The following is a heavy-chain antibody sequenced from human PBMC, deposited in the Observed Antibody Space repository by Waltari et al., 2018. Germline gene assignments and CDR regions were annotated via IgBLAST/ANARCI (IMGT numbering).Heavy chain of an antibody. CDR2: ITHSGRT. D-gene: IGHD3-3*01. Sequence: QVQLQQWGAGLLKPSETLSLTCAVYGGSFSGYYWSWIRQPPGKGLEWIGEITHSGRTNYNPALKGRVTISVDTSKNQFSLNLSSGTAADTAVYYCARGKGFWSGYSWFDPWGQGTLVTVSS. V-gene: IGHV4-34*01. CDR3: ARGKGFWSGYSWFDP. J-gene: IGHJ5*02. CDR1: GGSFSGYY.